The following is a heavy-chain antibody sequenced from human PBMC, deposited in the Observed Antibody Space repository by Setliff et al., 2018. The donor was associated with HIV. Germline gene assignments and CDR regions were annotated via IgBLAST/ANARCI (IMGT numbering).Heavy chain of an antibody. Sequence: PSETLSLTCTVSGDSIDRSNFFWTWIRQHPGKGLEWIGYIYYSGSATYNPSLKSQASISVDTSRNEFSLKLSSATAADTAVYFCARGGAFCGRDSCYYLDYWGQGNPVTVSS. D-gene: IGHD2-21*02. CDR3: ARGGAFCGRDSCYYLDY. CDR1: GDSIDRSNFF. V-gene: IGHV4-31*01. CDR2: IYYSGSA. J-gene: IGHJ4*02.